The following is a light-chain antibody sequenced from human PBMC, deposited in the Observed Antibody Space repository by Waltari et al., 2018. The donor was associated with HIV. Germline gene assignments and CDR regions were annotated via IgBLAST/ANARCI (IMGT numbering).Light chain of an antibody. V-gene: IGKV3-15*01. Sequence: EIVMTQSPAPLSVSPGARATLSGMANQSVSSNLAWYQQKPGQAPRLLIYGASTRATGIPARFSGSGSGTEFTLTISSLQSEDVAVYYCQQYYNWPGTFGQGTKLEIK. J-gene: IGKJ2*01. CDR3: QQYYNWPGT. CDR2: GAS. CDR1: QSVSSN.